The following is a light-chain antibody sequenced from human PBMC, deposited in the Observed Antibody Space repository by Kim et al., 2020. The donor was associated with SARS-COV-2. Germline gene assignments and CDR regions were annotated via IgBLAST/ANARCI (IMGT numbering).Light chain of an antibody. Sequence: VSVGDTITITCRATQTVGSWLAWYQQKPATAPRLLIYSTSSLQSGAPSRFSGSGSGTVYTLTITSLQPEDFATYYCQQSYNFPRTFGQGTKVDIK. V-gene: IGKV1D-12*01. CDR1: QTVGSW. CDR2: STS. CDR3: QQSYNFPRT. J-gene: IGKJ1*01.